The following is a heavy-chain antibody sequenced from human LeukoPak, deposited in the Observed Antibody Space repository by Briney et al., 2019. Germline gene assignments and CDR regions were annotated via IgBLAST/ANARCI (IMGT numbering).Heavy chain of an antibody. D-gene: IGHD4-17*01. J-gene: IGHJ5*02. CDR3: ARHLEPTVTSNPKLYNWFDP. Sequence: GESLKISCKGSGYIFTYYWIGWVRQMPGKGLEWMGIIYPGDSDTRYSPSFQGQVTISAATSIRPAYLQWSSLKASDTAMYYCARHLEPTVTSNPKLYNWFDPWGQGTLATVSS. CDR1: GYIFTYYW. CDR2: IYPGDSDT. V-gene: IGHV5-51*01.